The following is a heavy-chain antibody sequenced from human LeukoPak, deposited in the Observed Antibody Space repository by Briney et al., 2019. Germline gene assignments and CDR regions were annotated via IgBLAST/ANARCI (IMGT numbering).Heavy chain of an antibody. V-gene: IGHV3-21*01. Sequence: GGSLRLSCAASGFTFSSYSLNWVRQAPGKGLEWVSSISSSSSYIYYADSVKGRFTISRDNAKNSLYLQMNSLRAEDRAVYYCARVMVGATLFDYWGQGTLVTVSS. D-gene: IGHD1-26*01. CDR2: ISSSSSYI. CDR3: ARVMVGATLFDY. CDR1: GFTFSSYS. J-gene: IGHJ4*02.